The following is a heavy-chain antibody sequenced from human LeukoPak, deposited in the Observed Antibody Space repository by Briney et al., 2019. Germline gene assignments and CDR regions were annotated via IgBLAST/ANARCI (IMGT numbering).Heavy chain of an antibody. CDR2: IYYSGST. J-gene: IGHJ5*02. CDR3: ARVRLEPTENNWFDP. V-gene: IGHV4-30-4*01. D-gene: IGHD1-1*01. CDR1: GGSISSGDYY. Sequence: SQTLSLTCTVSGGSISSGDYYWSWIRQPPGKGLEWIGYIYYSGSTYYNPSLKSRVTISVDTSKNQFSLKLSSVTAADTAVYYCARVRLEPTENNWFDPWGQGTLVTVSS.